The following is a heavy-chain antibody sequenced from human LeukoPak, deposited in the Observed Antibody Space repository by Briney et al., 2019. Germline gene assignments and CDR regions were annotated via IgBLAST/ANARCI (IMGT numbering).Heavy chain of an antibody. CDR3: ARDKYYGSGEEFDY. V-gene: IGHV3-7*01. D-gene: IGHD3-10*01. J-gene: IGHJ4*02. CDR2: LKQDGSEK. Sequence: GGSLRLSCAASGFTFSSYWMSWVRQAPGKGLEWVANLKQDGSEKYYVDSVKGRFTISRDNAKNSLYLQINSLRAEDTAVYYCARDKYYGSGEEFDYWGQGTLVTVSS. CDR1: GFTFSSYW.